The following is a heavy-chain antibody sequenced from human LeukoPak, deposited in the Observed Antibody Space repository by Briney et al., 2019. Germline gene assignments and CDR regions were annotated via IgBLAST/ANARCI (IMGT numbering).Heavy chain of an antibody. Sequence: GGSLRLSCAASGFTFSSYAMSWVRQAPGKGLEWVSAISGSGGSTYYADSVKGRFTISRDNSKNTLYLQMNSLRAEDTAVYYCARTGSSYHYYYYMDVWGKGTTVTVSS. CDR3: ARTGSSYHYYYYMDV. D-gene: IGHD2-21*01. CDR2: ISGSGGST. V-gene: IGHV3-23*01. J-gene: IGHJ6*03. CDR1: GFTFSSYA.